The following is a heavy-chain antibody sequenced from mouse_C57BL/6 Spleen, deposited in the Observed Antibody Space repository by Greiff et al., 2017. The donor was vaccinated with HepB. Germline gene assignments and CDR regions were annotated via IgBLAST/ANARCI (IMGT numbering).Heavy chain of an antibody. V-gene: IGHV1-61*01. J-gene: IGHJ3*01. CDR1: GYTFTSYW. CDR3: ARIYYGNYGFAY. CDR2: IYPSDSET. D-gene: IGHD2-1*01. Sequence: QVQLKQPGAELVRPGSSVKLSCKASGYTFTSYWMDWVKQRPGQGLEWIGNIYPSDSETHYNQKFKDKATLTVDKSSSTAYMQLSSLTSEDSAVYYCARIYYGNYGFAYWGQGTLVTVSA.